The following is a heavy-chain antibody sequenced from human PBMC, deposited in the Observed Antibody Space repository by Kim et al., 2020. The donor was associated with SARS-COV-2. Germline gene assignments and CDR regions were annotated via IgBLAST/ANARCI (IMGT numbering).Heavy chain of an antibody. CDR3: ARAPAALNWFDP. D-gene: IGHD2-2*01. Sequence: NYNPALKRRVTISVDTSKNQFSLKLSSVTAADTAVYYCARAPAALNWFDPWGQGTLVTVSS. V-gene: IGHV4-34*01. J-gene: IGHJ5*02.